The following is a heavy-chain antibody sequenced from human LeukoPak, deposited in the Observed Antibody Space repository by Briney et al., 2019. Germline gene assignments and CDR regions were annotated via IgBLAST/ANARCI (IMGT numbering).Heavy chain of an antibody. D-gene: IGHD2-2*01. V-gene: IGHV3-7*01. CDR2: INKRAREK. CDR1: GFIFSVYW. J-gene: IGHJ4*02. Sequence: PGGSLRLSCVASGFIFSVYWTSWVRQTPGEGLEWVANINKRAREKNYVDSVKGLFTISRDNAKNSLYLQMNSLRAEDTAVYYWARHCSSTICRAYWGQGTLVTVSS. CDR3: ARHCSSTICRAY.